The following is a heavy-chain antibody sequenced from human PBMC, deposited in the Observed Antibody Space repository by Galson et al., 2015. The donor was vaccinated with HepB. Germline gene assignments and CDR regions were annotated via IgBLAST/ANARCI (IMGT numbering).Heavy chain of an antibody. J-gene: IGHJ5*02. CDR2: INHSGST. V-gene: IGHV4-34*01. CDR3: ARPFRRGYSGYDHSGTRWFDP. D-gene: IGHD5-12*01. Sequence: SETLSLTCAVYGGSFSGYYWSWIRQPPGKGLEWIGEINHSGSTNYNPSLKSRVTISVDTSKNQFSLKLSSVTAADTAVYYCARPFRRGYSGYDHSGTRWFDPWGQGTLVTVSS. CDR1: GGSFSGYY.